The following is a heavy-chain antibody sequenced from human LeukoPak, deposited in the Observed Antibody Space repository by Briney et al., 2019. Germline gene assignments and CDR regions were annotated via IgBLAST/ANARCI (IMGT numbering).Heavy chain of an antibody. V-gene: IGHV3-33*01. Sequence: PGGSLRLSCAASGFTFSSYGMNWVRQAPGKGLEWVAVIWYDGSNNYYADSVKGRFTISRDNSKSTVSLQLNSLRAEDTAVYYCARLGSGWSFDFWGQGTLVAVSS. CDR3: ARLGSGWSFDF. CDR1: GFTFSSYG. J-gene: IGHJ4*02. CDR2: IWYDGSNN. D-gene: IGHD6-19*01.